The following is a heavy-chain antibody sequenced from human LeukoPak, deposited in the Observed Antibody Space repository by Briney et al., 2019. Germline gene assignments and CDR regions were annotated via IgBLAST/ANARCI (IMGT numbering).Heavy chain of an antibody. CDR1: GFTFSSYA. Sequence: WGSLRLSCAASGFTFSSYAMDWVRQAPGKGLEWVAVIWSDGSNKYYAASVEGRFTISRDNSKNTLHLQMDSLRAEDTAVYYCAREVNGAYYFDYWGQGTLVTVSS. V-gene: IGHV3-33*01. D-gene: IGHD2-8*01. J-gene: IGHJ4*02. CDR3: AREVNGAYYFDY. CDR2: IWSDGSNK.